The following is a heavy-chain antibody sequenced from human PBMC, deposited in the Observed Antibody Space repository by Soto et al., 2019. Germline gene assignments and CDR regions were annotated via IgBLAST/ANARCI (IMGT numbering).Heavy chain of an antibody. Sequence: DLEWIGYFYYSGSTYYNPSLKSRVTISVDTSKNQFSLKLSSVTAADTAVYYCARSRRMVRGVIIHNWFDPWGQGTLVTVSS. J-gene: IGHJ5*02. D-gene: IGHD3-10*01. CDR3: ARSRRMVRGVIIHNWFDP. V-gene: IGHV4-31*02. CDR2: FYYSGST.